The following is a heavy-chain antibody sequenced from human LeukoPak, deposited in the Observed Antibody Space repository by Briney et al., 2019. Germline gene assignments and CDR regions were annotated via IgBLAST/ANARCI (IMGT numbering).Heavy chain of an antibody. D-gene: IGHD3-10*01. CDR3: AKSPHMVSLYFDY. Sequence: GGSLRLSCAASGFTFSSYAMNWVRQAPGKGLEWVSAISGSGGSTYYADSVKGRFTISRDNSKNTLYLQMNSLRAEDTAVYYCAKSPHMVSLYFDYWGQGTLVTVSS. CDR2: ISGSGGST. V-gene: IGHV3-23*01. J-gene: IGHJ4*02. CDR1: GFTFSSYA.